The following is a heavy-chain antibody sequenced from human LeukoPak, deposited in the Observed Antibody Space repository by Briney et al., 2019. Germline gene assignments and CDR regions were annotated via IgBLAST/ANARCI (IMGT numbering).Heavy chain of an antibody. CDR1: GGSIGTYY. Sequence: SETLSLTCTVSGGSIGTYYWSWIRQSPGKGLEWIGYIYVTGTRYNPYLQSRVTISVDRSRNQFFLKMSSVTAADTAVYYCARIGYRCSGGSCYSGAFDIWGQGTMVTVSS. V-gene: IGHV4-4*09. CDR2: IYVTGT. J-gene: IGHJ3*02. D-gene: IGHD2-15*01. CDR3: ARIGYRCSGGSCYSGAFDI.